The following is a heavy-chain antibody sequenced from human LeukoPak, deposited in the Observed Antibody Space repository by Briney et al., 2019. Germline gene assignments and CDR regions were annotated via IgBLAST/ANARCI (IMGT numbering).Heavy chain of an antibody. CDR2: IDWDDDK. V-gene: IGHV2-70*11. Sequence: SGPTLVNPTHTLTLTCTFSGFSLSTSGMCVSWIRQPPGKALEWLARIDWDDDKYYSTSLKTRLTISKDTSKNQVVLTMTNMDPVDTATYYCARIRIAAAGYPNYFDYWGRGTLVTVSS. CDR1: GFSLSTSGMC. CDR3: ARIRIAAAGYPNYFDY. J-gene: IGHJ4*02. D-gene: IGHD6-13*01.